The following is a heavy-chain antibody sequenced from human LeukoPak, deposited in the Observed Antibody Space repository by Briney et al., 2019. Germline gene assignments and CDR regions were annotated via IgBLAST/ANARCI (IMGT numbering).Heavy chain of an antibody. CDR2: IYPGDSET. CDR3: ARQTYGDYMFDS. D-gene: IGHD4-17*01. Sequence: GASLQISCQGSGSFFPSYWIACLRPLPGKRLEWMGIIYPGDSETRYSPPFQGQVTISADKSISTAYLQWSSLKSSDSAMYYCARQTYGDYMFDSWGQGSLVTVSS. CDR1: GSFFPSYW. J-gene: IGHJ4*02. V-gene: IGHV5-51*01.